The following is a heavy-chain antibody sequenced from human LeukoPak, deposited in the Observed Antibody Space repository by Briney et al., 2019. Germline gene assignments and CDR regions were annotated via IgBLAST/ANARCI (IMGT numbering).Heavy chain of an antibody. D-gene: IGHD3-9*01. CDR2: INWNGVQI. J-gene: IGHJ6*02. V-gene: IGHV3-9*01. CDR3: AKDAEYSTGWSYMDV. CDR1: GFTFEDYA. Sequence: GGSLRLSCAVSGFTFEDYAMHWIRQAPGKGLEWVSGINWNGVQIAYADSVKGRFTISRDNAKNSLYLQMNSLRAEDTAFYYCAKDAEYSTGWSYMDVWGQGTTVTVSS.